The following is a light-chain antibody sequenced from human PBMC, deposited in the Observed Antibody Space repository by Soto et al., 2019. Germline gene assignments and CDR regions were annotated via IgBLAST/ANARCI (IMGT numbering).Light chain of an antibody. CDR3: QQRSNWSLT. Sequence: PGERVTLSCRASQSVSTYLAWYQHKQGQAPRLLMYDASTRATGVPARFTGSGSGTDFTLTISSLEPEDFAVYYCQQRSNWSLTFGGGTKVEIK. CDR1: QSVSTY. J-gene: IGKJ4*01. V-gene: IGKV3-11*01. CDR2: DAS.